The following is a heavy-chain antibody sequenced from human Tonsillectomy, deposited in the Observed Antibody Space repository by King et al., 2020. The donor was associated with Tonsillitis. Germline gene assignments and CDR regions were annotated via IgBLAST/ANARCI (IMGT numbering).Heavy chain of an antibody. V-gene: IGHV3-23*04. CDR2: ISSGGGST. D-gene: IGHD3-3*01. CDR3: AKESYYAFWSGINYFDY. CDR1: GFTFSSYA. J-gene: IGHJ4*02. Sequence: VQLVESGGGLVQPGGSLRLSCAASGFTFSSYAMSWVRPAPGKGLEWVSDISSGGGSTYYAVSVKGRFTISRDNSKNTLYLQMDSLRAEDTAIYYCAKESYYAFWSGINYFDYWGQGTLVTVSS.